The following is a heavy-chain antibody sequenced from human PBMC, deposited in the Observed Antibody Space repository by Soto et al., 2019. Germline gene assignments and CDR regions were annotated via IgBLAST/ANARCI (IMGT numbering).Heavy chain of an antibody. CDR3: ASHPLDDSSGYYYVQFDY. Sequence: QVQLVQSGAEVKKPGSSVKVSCKASGGTFSSYAISWVRQAPGQGLEWMGGIIPIFGTANYAQKFQGRVTITADESTSTAYMELSSLRSEDTAVYYSASHPLDDSSGYYYVQFDYWGQGTLVTVSS. J-gene: IGHJ4*02. V-gene: IGHV1-69*01. CDR1: GGTFSSYA. CDR2: IIPIFGTA. D-gene: IGHD3-22*01.